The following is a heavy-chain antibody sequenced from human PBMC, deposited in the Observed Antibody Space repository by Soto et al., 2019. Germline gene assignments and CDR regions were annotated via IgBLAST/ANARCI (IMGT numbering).Heavy chain of an antibody. CDR1: GYTFTGYY. J-gene: IGHJ6*02. V-gene: IGHV1-2*02. D-gene: IGHD3-9*01. CDR2: INPNSGGT. CDR3: ASLIGSRRTDYYYYGMDV. Sequence: ASVKVSCKASGYTFTGYYMHWVRQAPGQGLEWMGWINPNSGGTNYAQKFQGRVTMTRDTSISTAYMELSRLRSDDTAVYYCASLIGSRRTDYYYYGMDVWRQGTTVTVSS.